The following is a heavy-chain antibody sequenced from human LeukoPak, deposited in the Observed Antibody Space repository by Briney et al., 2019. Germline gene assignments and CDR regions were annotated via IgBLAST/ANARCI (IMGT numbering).Heavy chain of an antibody. V-gene: IGHV3-64*01. Sequence: GGSLRLSCAASGFTFSSYAMHWVRQAPGKGLEYVSAISSNGGSTYYANSVKGRFTISRDNSKNTLYLQMGSLRAEDMAVYYCARVQPDGAYFDYWGQGTLVTVSS. J-gene: IGHJ4*02. CDR3: ARVQPDGAYFDY. D-gene: IGHD4/OR15-4a*01. CDR1: GFTFSSYA. CDR2: ISSNGGST.